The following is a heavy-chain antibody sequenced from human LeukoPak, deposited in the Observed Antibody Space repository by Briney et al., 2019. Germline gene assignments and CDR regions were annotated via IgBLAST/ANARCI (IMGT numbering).Heavy chain of an antibody. CDR1: GGSISSYY. V-gene: IGHV4-34*01. J-gene: IGHJ4*02. Sequence: SETLSLTCTVSGGSISSYYWSWIRQPPGKGLEWIGEINHSGSTNYNPSLKSRVTISVDTSKNQFSLKLSSVTAADTAVYYCARATAGGVLRFLEWFGYYFDYWGQGTLVTVSS. CDR3: ARATAGGVLRFLEWFGYYFDY. CDR2: INHSGST. D-gene: IGHD3-3*01.